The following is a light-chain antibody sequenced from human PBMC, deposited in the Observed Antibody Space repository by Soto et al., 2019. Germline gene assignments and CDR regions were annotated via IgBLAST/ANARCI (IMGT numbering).Light chain of an antibody. CDR1: QTVSSNY. Sequence: EIVLTQSPGTLSLSPGERAILSCRASQTVSSNYLAWYQQKPGQAPRLLIYGASSRATGLPDRFSGNGSGTDFTLTISRLEPEDFAVYYCQQYGSSPYTFGQGTKLEIK. V-gene: IGKV3-20*01. J-gene: IGKJ2*01. CDR3: QQYGSSPYT. CDR2: GAS.